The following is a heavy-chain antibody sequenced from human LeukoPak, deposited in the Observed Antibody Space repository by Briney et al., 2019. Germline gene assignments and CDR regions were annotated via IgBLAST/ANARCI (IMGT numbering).Heavy chain of an antibody. J-gene: IGHJ4*02. V-gene: IGHV4-59*12. CDR3: APLIPGGNYFDY. CDR2: IYYSGST. Sequence: PSETLSLTCTVSGGSISSYYWSWIRQPPGKGLEWIGYIYYSGSTTYNPSLKSRVTISVDTSKNQFSLKLTSVTAADTAVYYCAPLIPGGNYFDYWGQGTLVTVSS. D-gene: IGHD3-16*01. CDR1: GGSISSYY.